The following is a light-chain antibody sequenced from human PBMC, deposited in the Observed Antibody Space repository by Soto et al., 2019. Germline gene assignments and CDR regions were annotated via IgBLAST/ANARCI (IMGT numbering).Light chain of an antibody. J-gene: IGLJ2*01. Sequence: QSALTQPPSASGSPGQSVTISCTGTSSDVGGYEYVSWYQQHPGKAPKLLIYEVSKWPSGVPDRFSGSKSGNTASLTVSGLRAEDEADYYCSSYAGSSNHVVFGGGTQLTVL. CDR2: EVS. CDR1: SSDVGGYEY. CDR3: SSYAGSSNHVV. V-gene: IGLV2-8*01.